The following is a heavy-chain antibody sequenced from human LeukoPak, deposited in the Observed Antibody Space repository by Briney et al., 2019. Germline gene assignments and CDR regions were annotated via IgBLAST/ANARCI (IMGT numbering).Heavy chain of an antibody. V-gene: IGHV3-23*01. J-gene: IGHJ4*02. CDR2: VSGSGVIT. D-gene: IGHD3-3*01. CDR1: GFTFSNYA. CDR3: AKDFNGWGPTILDY. Sequence: SGGSLRLSCAASGFTFSNYAMSWVRQAPGKGLEWVAGVSGSGVITHYADSVKGRFTISRDNSKNTLYVQMNSLRAEDTALYYCAKDFNGWGPTILDYWGQGTLVTVSS.